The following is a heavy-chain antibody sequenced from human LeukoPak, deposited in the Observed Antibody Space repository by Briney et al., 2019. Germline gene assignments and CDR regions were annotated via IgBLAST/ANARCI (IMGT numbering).Heavy chain of an antibody. Sequence: GGSLRLSCAASGFTFSSYAMSWVRQAPGKGLEWVSAISGSGGSTHYADSVKGRFTISRDNSKNTLYLQMNSLRAEDTAVYYCAKHRAYSSGWYYYFDYWGQGTLVTVSS. D-gene: IGHD6-19*01. CDR1: GFTFSSYA. J-gene: IGHJ4*02. CDR3: AKHRAYSSGWYYYFDY. V-gene: IGHV3-23*01. CDR2: ISGSGGST.